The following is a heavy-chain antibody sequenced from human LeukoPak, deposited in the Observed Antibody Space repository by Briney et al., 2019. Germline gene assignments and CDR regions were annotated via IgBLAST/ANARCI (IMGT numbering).Heavy chain of an antibody. CDR3: AKDLDIVVVPAALYYYHGMDV. V-gene: IGHV3-23*01. CDR1: GFTFSSYA. D-gene: IGHD2-2*01. Sequence: GGSLRLSCAASGFTFSSYAMSWVRQAPGKGLEWVSTISGSGGSTFYADSVKGRFTISRDNSKNTLYLQMNSLRAEDTAVYYCAKDLDIVVVPAALYYYHGMDVWGQGTTVTVSS. CDR2: ISGSGGST. J-gene: IGHJ6*02.